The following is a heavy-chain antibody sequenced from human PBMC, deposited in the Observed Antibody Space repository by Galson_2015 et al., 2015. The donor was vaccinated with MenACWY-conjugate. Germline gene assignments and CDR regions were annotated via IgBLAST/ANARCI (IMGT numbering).Heavy chain of an antibody. Sequence: SLRLSCAASGFIFSDYKMNWVRQAPGKGLEWVSSVSGSTNFIYYADSVEGRFTISRDNAESSLYLQINSLSPEDTAVYYCARDGAPLYRSSQNAFDIWGQGTMVTVSS. CDR3: ARDGAPLYRSSQNAFDI. CDR1: GFIFSDYK. J-gene: IGHJ3*02. D-gene: IGHD6-13*01. V-gene: IGHV3-21*01. CDR2: VSGSTNFI.